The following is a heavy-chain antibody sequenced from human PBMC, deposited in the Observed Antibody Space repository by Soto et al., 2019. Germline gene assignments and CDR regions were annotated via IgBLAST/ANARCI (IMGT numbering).Heavy chain of an antibody. CDR1: GGSISSYY. V-gene: IGHV4-59*08. J-gene: IGHJ4*02. CDR3: ARHADILTGYYNGYYFDY. D-gene: IGHD3-9*01. Sequence: LSLTCTVSGGSISSYYWSWIRQPPGKGLEWIGYIYYSGSTNYNPSLKSRVTISVDTSKNQFSLKLSSVTAADTAVYYCARHADILTGYYNGYYFDYWGQGTLVTVSS. CDR2: IYYSGST.